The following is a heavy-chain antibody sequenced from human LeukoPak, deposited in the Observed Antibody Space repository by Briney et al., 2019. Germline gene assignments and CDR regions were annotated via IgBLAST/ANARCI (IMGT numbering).Heavy chain of an antibody. CDR2: ISYDGSNK. CDR3: ARERGDYGILTNYYYYGMDV. Sequence: GRSLRLSCAASGFTFSSYAMHWARQAPGKGLEWVAVISYDGSNKYYADSVKGRFTISRDNSKNTLYLQMNSLRAEDTAVYYCARERGDYGILTNYYYYGMDVWGQGTTVTVSS. J-gene: IGHJ6*02. V-gene: IGHV3-30*04. CDR1: GFTFSSYA. D-gene: IGHD3-9*01.